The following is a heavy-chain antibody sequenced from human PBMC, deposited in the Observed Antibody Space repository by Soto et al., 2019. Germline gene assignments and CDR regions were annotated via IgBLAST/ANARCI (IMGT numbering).Heavy chain of an antibody. CDR1: GFTFSSSA. J-gene: IGHJ4*01. CDR3: AKYTPSYPVDRVPFDY. CDR2: ISGSGGST. D-gene: IGHD2-2*02. V-gene: IGHV3-23*01. Sequence: PGGSLRLSCGASGFTFSSSAMSWVRLALGKGLEWVSAISGSGGSTYYADSVKGRFTLSRDNSKNTLYMQMNSRRAEDTAVYYFAKYTPSYPVDRVPFDYWSHRTLVTVSS.